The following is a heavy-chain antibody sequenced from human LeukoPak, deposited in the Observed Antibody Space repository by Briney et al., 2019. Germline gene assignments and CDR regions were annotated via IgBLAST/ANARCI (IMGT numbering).Heavy chain of an antibody. CDR1: GGSISSGGYY. V-gene: IGHV4-31*03. Sequence: SETLSLTCTVSGGSISSGGYYWSWIRQHPGKGLEWIGYIYYSGSTYYNPSLKSRVTISVDTSKNQFSLKLSSVTAADTAVYYCANTRPIAAAGINLWGQGTLVTVSS. CDR3: ANTRPIAAAGINL. D-gene: IGHD6-13*01. CDR2: IYYSGST. J-gene: IGHJ5*02.